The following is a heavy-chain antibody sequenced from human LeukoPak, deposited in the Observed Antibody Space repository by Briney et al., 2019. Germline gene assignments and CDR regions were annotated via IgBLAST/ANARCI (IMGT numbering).Heavy chain of an antibody. CDR2: TLYSGST. Sequence: SETLSLTCTVSGGSISGTTFYWGWIRQPPGKGLEWIGSTLYSGSTYYNPSLESRVTISVDTSKNQFSLRLSSVTGEDTAVYYCARSNSVAGTIWGQGTLVPVSS. D-gene: IGHD6-19*01. V-gene: IGHV4-39*01. CDR3: ARSNSVAGTI. J-gene: IGHJ4*02. CDR1: GGSISGTTFY.